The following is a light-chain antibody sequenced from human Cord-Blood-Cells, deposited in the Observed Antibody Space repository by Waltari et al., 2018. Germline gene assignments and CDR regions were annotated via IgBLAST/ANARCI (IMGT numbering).Light chain of an antibody. CDR3: QQLNSDPFT. J-gene: IGKJ3*01. Sequence: DIQFTQSPSFLSASVGDRVTVTCRASQGISSYLAWYQQTPGKAPKLLICAASTLRSGGPSRFSGSGAGTEFTLTSSSLQPEDFATYYCQQLNSDPFTFGPGTKVDIK. CDR2: AAS. CDR1: QGISSY. V-gene: IGKV1-9*01.